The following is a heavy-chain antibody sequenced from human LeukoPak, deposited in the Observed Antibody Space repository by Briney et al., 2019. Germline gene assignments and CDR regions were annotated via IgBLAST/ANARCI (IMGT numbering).Heavy chain of an antibody. CDR2: IFYSGST. D-gene: IGHD2-8*01. J-gene: IGHJ5*02. Sequence: SSEPLSLPCTVSSGSIKSSSYYWGWIRQPPGKGVEWLGCIFYSGSTYYNPSLKSRVTISVDTSKNQFSLKLSSVTAADTAVYYCARGWGYCTNGVCYSAWFDPWGQGTLVTVSS. V-gene: IGHV4-39*07. CDR3: ARGWGYCTNGVCYSAWFDP. CDR1: SGSIKSSSYY.